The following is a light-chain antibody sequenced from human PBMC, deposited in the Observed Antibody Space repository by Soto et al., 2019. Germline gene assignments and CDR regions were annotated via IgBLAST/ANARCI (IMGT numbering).Light chain of an antibody. CDR3: QQYGSSPES. V-gene: IGKV3-20*01. Sequence: EIVLTQSPGTLSLSQGERATLSCRASQSVSSSYLAWYQQEPGXXPXXXXXXXXXXXTGIPDGFSGSGSGTDYHLTIIRLEPEAFAVYYCQQYGSSPESFCQGTKVDIK. CDR1: QSVSSSY. CDR2: XXX. J-gene: IGKJ1*01.